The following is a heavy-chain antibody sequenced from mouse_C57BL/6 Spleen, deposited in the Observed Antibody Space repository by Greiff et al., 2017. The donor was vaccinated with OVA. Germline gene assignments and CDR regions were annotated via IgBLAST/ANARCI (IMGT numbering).Heavy chain of an antibody. D-gene: IGHD2-1*01. Sequence: QVQLQQSGAELVKPGASVKISCKASGYAFSSSWMNWVKQRPGTGLEWIGQIYPGDGDTNYNGKFKGKATLTADKSSSTAYMQLSSLTSEDSAVYFCTSYYGNWFAYWGQGTLVTVSA. J-gene: IGHJ3*01. CDR3: TSYYGNWFAY. CDR2: IYPGDGDT. CDR1: GYAFSSSW. V-gene: IGHV1-80*01.